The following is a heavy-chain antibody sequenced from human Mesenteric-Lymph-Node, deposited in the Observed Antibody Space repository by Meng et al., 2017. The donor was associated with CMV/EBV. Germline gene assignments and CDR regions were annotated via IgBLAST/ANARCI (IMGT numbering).Heavy chain of an antibody. J-gene: IGHJ5*02. CDR1: SDHLQTGHR. Sequence: CDVSSDHLQTGHRWRWVRQSPGKGLEWIGEIHHSGSINYNPSLKSRVTIVVDQSKHQFSLKLSSVTAADTAMYYCARDGANSWNWFDPWGQGTLVTVSS. CDR2: IHHSGSI. V-gene: IGHV4-4*02. CDR3: ARDGANSWNWFDP. D-gene: IGHD3-16*01.